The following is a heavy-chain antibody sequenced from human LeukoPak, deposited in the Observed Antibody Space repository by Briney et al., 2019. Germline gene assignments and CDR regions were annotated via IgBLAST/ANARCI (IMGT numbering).Heavy chain of an antibody. V-gene: IGHV3-74*01. CDR1: GFTFSSHW. CDR3: ARDRPHNWFDP. CDR2: IQTDGSST. J-gene: IGHJ5*02. Sequence: GGSLRLSCAASGFTFSSHWMHWVRQAPGKGLVRVSGIQTDGSSTDYADSVKGRFTISRDNAKSTLYLQMNSLRAEDTAVYYCARDRPHNWFDPWGQGTLVTVSS.